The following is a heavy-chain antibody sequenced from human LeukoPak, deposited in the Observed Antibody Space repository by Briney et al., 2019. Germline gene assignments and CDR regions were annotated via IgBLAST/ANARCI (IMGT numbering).Heavy chain of an antibody. D-gene: IGHD6-13*01. J-gene: IGHJ4*02. V-gene: IGHV3-23*01. CDR2: ISGSGTGT. CDR3: AKAIAATGRWWIFDY. CDR1: GFTFSSYA. Sequence: GGSLRLSCAASGFTFSSYAMSWVRQAPGKGLEWVSTISGSGTGTYYTDSVKGRFTISRDNPKNAQYLQMNSLRAEDTAVYYCAKAIAATGRWWIFDYWGQGTLVTVSS.